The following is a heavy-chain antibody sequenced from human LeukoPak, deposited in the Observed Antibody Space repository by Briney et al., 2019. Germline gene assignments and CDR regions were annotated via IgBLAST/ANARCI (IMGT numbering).Heavy chain of an antibody. D-gene: IGHD3-3*01. CDR1: GGTLSDYA. Sequence: SAKVSCKASGGTLSDYAISWVRQAPGQGLEWMGGIIPRFGTTNYAQRFQGRVTITADESSSTVYMELNSLRSEDTAVFYCARHAYYDFWSGAKFDSWGQGILVTVSS. V-gene: IGHV1-69*13. CDR3: ARHAYYDFWSGAKFDS. CDR2: IIPRFGTT. J-gene: IGHJ4*02.